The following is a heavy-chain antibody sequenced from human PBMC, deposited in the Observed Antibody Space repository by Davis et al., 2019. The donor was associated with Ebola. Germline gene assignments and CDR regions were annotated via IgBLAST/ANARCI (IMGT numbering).Heavy chain of an antibody. V-gene: IGHV3-15*01. CDR1: GFTFSNAW. CDR2: IKSKTDGGTT. J-gene: IGHJ4*02. Sequence: PGGSLRLSCAASGFTFSNAWMSWVRQAPGKGLEWVGRIKSKTDGGTTDYAAPVKGRFTISRDDSKNTLYLQMNSLKTEDTAVYYCTTPYYDYIWGSYRLATSPRYWGQGTLVTVSS. D-gene: IGHD3-16*02. CDR3: TTPYYDYIWGSYRLATSPRY.